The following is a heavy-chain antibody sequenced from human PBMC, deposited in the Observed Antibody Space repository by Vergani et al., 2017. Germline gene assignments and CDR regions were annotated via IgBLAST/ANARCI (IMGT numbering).Heavy chain of an antibody. CDR2: IDHTGRP. Sequence: QVQLQQWGGGLLKPSETLSLTCVVNGGSFTSYHWTWIRQSPGEGLEWVGDIDHTGRPDYNPSLKSRLTMSVDKSRNLFSLTLNSVTATDTAIYFCARVNTETNGHLYFYYYMDVWGQGTAVPVS. J-gene: IGHJ6*03. V-gene: IGHV4-34*01. D-gene: IGHD4-11*01. CDR3: ARVNTETNGHLYFYYYMDV. CDR1: GGSFTSYH.